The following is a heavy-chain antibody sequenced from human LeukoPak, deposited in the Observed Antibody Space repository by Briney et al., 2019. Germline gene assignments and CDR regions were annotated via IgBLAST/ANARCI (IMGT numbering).Heavy chain of an antibody. Sequence: PGGSLRLSCAASGFTFSSYSMNWVRQAPGKGLEWVSSISSSSSYIYYADSVKGRFTISRDNAKNSLYLQMNSLRAEDTAVYYCARGGSIVVVPAAADVWGKGTTVTVSS. V-gene: IGHV3-21*01. CDR2: ISSSSSYI. D-gene: IGHD2-2*01. J-gene: IGHJ6*04. CDR3: ARGGSIVVVPAAADV. CDR1: GFTFSSYS.